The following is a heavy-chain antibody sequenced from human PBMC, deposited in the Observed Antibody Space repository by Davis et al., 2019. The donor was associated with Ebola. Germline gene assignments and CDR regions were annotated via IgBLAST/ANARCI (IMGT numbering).Heavy chain of an antibody. CDR2: ISAYNGNT. CDR3: ANPGTSDDAFDI. V-gene: IGHV1-18*01. CDR1: GYTFTSYG. D-gene: IGHD2-2*01. Sequence: ASVKVSCKASGYTFTSYGISWVRQAPGQGLEWMGWISAYNGNTNYAQKLQGRVTMTRDTSISTAYMELSRLRSDDTAVYYCANPGTSDDAFDIWGQGTMVTVSS. J-gene: IGHJ3*02.